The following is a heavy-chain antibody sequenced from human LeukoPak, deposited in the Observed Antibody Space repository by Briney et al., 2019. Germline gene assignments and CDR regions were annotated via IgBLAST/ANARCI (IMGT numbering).Heavy chain of an antibody. V-gene: IGHV4-61*01. CDR1: GGSFSSDSYY. D-gene: IGHD3-22*01. CDR3: ARERHCASSGFGPFDY. Sequence: PSETLSLTCIVSGGSFSSDSYYWSWIRRSPGKGLEWIGYIYYSGSTNYNPSLKSRLTISLDTSKNQFSLKLSSVTAADTAVYYCARERHCASSGFGPFDYWGQGTLVTVSS. J-gene: IGHJ4*02. CDR2: IYYSGST.